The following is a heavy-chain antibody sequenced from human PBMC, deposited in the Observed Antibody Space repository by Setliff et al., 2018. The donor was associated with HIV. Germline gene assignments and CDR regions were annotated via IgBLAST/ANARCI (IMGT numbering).Heavy chain of an antibody. CDR1: GYSIRSGYC. CDR3: ATVDGTRYLDY. V-gene: IGHV4-38-2*01. CDR2: MFRTGTS. Sequence: SETLSLTCAVSGYSIRSGYCWGWIRQSPGKGLEWIGTMFRTGTSYYNPSLTSRVTISQDTSKNQFSLELTSVTAADTAVYYCATVDGTRYLDYWGQGKLVTAPQ. J-gene: IGHJ4*02. D-gene: IGHD1-1*01.